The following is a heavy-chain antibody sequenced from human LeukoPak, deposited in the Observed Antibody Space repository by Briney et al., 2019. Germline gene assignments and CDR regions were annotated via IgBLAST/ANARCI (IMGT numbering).Heavy chain of an antibody. CDR3: ARQALNYPPVSYFDY. V-gene: IGHV4-39*01. D-gene: IGHD5-24*01. J-gene: IGHJ4*02. CDR1: GGSISSSIYY. Sequence: SETLSLTCTVSGGSISSSIYYWGWIRQPPGEGLEWIASISYSGSTYYNPSLKSRVTISVDTSKNQFSLKLSSVTAADTAVYYCARQALNYPPVSYFDYWGQGTLVTVSS. CDR2: ISYSGST.